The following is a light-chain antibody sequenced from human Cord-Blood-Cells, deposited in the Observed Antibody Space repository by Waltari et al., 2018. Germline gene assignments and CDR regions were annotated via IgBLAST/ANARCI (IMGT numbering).Light chain of an antibody. CDR1: QSVSSSY. CDR3: QQYGSSPLT. V-gene: IGKV3-20*01. CDR2: GAS. Sequence: EIVLTQSPGTLSLSPRERAPLSCRASQSVSSSYLACNQQKPGQAPRLLIDGASSRATGIQERFSGSGSGTDFTLTISRLEPEDFAVYYCQQYGSSPLTFGGGTNVESK. J-gene: IGKJ4*01.